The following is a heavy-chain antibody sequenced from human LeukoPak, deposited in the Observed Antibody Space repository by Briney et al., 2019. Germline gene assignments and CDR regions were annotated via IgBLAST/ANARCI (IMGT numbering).Heavy chain of an antibody. CDR1: VYTFSSYA. D-gene: IGHD2-15*01. J-gene: IGHJ5*02. Sequence: PGGSLRLSCAASVYTFSSYAMHWVRQAPGKGLEWVAVISYDGSNKYYADSVKGRFTISRDNSKNTLYLQMNSLRAEDTAVYYCARSPEYCSGGSCSWGQGTLVTVSS. CDR2: ISYDGSNK. V-gene: IGHV3-30*04. CDR3: ARSPEYCSGGSCS.